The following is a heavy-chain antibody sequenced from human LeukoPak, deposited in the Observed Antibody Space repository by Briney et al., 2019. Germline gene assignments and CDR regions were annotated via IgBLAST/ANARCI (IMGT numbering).Heavy chain of an antibody. CDR3: ARVRRFGRDGYKSPAGAFDI. CDR2: IYHSGST. V-gene: IGHV4-4*02. D-gene: IGHD5-24*01. Sequence: PSETLSLTCAVSGGSISSSNWWSWVRQPPGKGLEWIGEIYHSGSTNYNPSLKSRVTISVDKSKNQFSLKLSSVTAADTAVYYCARVRRFGRDGYKSPAGAFDIWGQGTMVTVSS. J-gene: IGHJ3*02. CDR1: GGSISSSNW.